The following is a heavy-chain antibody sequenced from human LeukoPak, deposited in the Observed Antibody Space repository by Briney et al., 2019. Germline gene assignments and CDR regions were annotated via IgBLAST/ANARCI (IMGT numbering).Heavy chain of an antibody. Sequence: GGSLRLSCAASGFTVSSNYMSWVRQAPGKGLEWVSVIYSGGSTYYADSVKGRFTISRDNSKNTLYLQMNSLRAEDTAVYYCARIFPDIVVVPAAIRSGWFDPWGQGTLVTVSS. J-gene: IGHJ5*02. CDR2: IYSGGST. CDR1: GFTVSSNY. D-gene: IGHD2-2*02. CDR3: ARIFPDIVVVPAAIRSGWFDP. V-gene: IGHV3-53*01.